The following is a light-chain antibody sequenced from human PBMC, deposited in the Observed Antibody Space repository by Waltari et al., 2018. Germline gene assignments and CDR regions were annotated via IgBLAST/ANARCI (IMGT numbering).Light chain of an antibody. CDR3: HSYTRHHTHV. J-gene: IGLJ1*01. V-gene: IGLV2-14*01. CDR1: SSDVGGYNH. CDR2: DVS. Sequence: QSALTQPASLSGSPGPSITISCTGTSSDVGGYNHVSWYQQHPGKAPKVMIYDVSERPSGVSNRFSGSKSGNTASLTISWLQSEDEADYYCHSYTRHHTHVFGTGAKVTVL.